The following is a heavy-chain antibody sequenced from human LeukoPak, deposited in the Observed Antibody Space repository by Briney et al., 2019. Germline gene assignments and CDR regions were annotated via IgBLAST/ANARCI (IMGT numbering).Heavy chain of an antibody. CDR1: GYTFTGYY. Sequence: ASVKVSCKASGYTFTGYYMHWVRQAPGQGLEWMGWINPNSGGTNYAQKFQGRVTMTRDTSISTAYMELSRLRSDDTAVYCCARANGSGSYYPFDYWGQGTLVTVSS. D-gene: IGHD3-10*01. CDR3: ARANGSGSYYPFDY. V-gene: IGHV1-2*02. J-gene: IGHJ4*02. CDR2: INPNSGGT.